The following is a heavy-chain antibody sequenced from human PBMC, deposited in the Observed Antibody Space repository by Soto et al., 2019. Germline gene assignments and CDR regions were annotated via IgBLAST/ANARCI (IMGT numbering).Heavy chain of an antibody. CDR3: ARVGLGDYVWGSPDY. J-gene: IGHJ4*02. V-gene: IGHV3-48*02. Sequence: WRSLRLSCAASGLTFSSYSMNWVRQAPGKGLEWVSYISSSSSTIYYADSVKGRFTISRDNAKNSLYLQMNSLRDEGTAVYYCARVGLGDYVWGSPDYWGQGTLVTVSS. CDR2: ISSSSSTI. D-gene: IGHD3-16*01. CDR1: GLTFSSYS.